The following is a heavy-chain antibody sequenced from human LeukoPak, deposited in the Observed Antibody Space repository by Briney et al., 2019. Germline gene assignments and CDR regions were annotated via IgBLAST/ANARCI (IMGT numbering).Heavy chain of an antibody. CDR2: IYYSGST. CDR3: GRDRPPMDGTYYYYYGMDV. CDR1: GGSISSYY. V-gene: IGHV4-59*01. D-gene: IGHD1-1*01. J-gene: IGHJ6*02. Sequence: SETLSLTCTVSGGSISSYYWSWIRQPPGKGLEWIGYIYYSGSTNYNPSLKSRVTISVDTSKNQFSLKLSSVTAADTAGYYSGRDRPPMDGTYYYYYGMDVWGQGTTVTVSS.